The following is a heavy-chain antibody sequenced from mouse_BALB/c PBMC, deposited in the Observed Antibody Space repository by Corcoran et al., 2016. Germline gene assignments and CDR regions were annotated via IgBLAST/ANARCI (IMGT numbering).Heavy chain of an antibody. CDR3: ARSHGSSRAWCAY. Sequence: QVQLQQSGAELMKPGALVKISCKATGYTFSSYWIEWVKQRPGHGLEWIGEILPGSGSTNYNEKFKGKATFTADTSSNTAYMQLSSLTSEDSAVYYCARSHGSSRAWCAYWGQGTLVTVSA. CDR2: ILPGSGST. D-gene: IGHD1-1*01. CDR1: GYTFSSYW. J-gene: IGHJ3*01. V-gene: IGHV1-9*01.